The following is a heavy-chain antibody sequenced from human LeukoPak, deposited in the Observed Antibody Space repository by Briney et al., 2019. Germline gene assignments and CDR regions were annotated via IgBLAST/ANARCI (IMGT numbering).Heavy chain of an antibody. D-gene: IGHD1-26*01. CDR2: IKSKTDGGTT. V-gene: IGHV3-15*01. Sequence: PGGSLRLSCAASGFTFGNAWMSWVRQAPGKGLEWVGRIKSKTDGGTTDYAAPVKGRFTISRDDSKNTLYLQMNSLKTEDTAVYYCTTTLDPFYSGKYYYYYYMDVWGKGTTVTVSS. CDR1: GFTFGNAW. CDR3: TTTLDPFYSGKYYYYYYMDV. J-gene: IGHJ6*03.